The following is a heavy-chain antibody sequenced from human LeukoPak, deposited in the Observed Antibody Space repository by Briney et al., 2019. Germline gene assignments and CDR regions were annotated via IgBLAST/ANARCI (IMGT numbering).Heavy chain of an antibody. D-gene: IGHD3-10*01. J-gene: IGHJ4*02. Sequence: GDSVKVSCKASGGTFSSYAISWVRQAPGQGLEWMGRIIPILGIGNYAQKFQGRVTITADKSTSTAYMELSSLRSEDTAVYYCARDDLGSGSYSPGSFDYWGQGTLVTVSS. CDR2: IIPILGIG. V-gene: IGHV1-69*04. CDR3: ARDDLGSGSYSPGSFDY. CDR1: GGTFSSYA.